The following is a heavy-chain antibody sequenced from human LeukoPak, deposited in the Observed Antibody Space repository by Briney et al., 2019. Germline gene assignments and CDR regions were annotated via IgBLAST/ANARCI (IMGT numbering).Heavy chain of an antibody. J-gene: IGHJ6*02. CDR3: ARVVCSGGSCQDLVYYYYGMDV. V-gene: IGHV3-21*01. CDR1: GFTFSSYS. CDR2: ISSSSSYT. Sequence: GGSLRLSCAASGFTFSSYSMNWVRQAPGKGLEWVSSISSSSSYTYYADSVKGRFTISRDNAKNSLYLQMNSLRAEDTAVYYCARVVCSGGSCQDLVYYYYGMDVWGQGTTVTVSS. D-gene: IGHD2-15*01.